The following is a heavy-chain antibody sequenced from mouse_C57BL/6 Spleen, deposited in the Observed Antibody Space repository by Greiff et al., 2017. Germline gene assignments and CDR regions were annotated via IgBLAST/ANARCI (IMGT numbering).Heavy chain of an antibody. J-gene: IGHJ2*01. CDR3: ARFHYYGSSYYFDY. CDR2: INPNNGGT. V-gene: IGHV1-22*01. CDR1: GYTFTDYN. D-gene: IGHD1-1*01. Sequence: EVQLQQSGPELVKPGASVTMSCKASGYTFTDYNMHWVKQSHGKSLEWIGYINPNNGGTSYNQKFKGKATLTVNKSSSTAYMELRSLTSEDSAVYYCARFHYYGSSYYFDYWGQGPTLTVSS.